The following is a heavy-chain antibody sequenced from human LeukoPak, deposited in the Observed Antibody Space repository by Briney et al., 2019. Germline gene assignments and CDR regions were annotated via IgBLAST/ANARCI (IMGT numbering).Heavy chain of an antibody. V-gene: IGHV1-8*01. CDR1: GYTFTSYD. CDR2: MNPNSGNT. J-gene: IGHJ6*04. Sequence: ASVKVSCKASGYTFTSYDINWVRQATGQGLEWMGWMNPNSGNTGYAQKFQDRVTMTRNTSISTAYMELSGLRSEDTAVYYCARGILWFGDDVWGKGTTVTISS. CDR3: ARGILWFGDDV. D-gene: IGHD3-10*01.